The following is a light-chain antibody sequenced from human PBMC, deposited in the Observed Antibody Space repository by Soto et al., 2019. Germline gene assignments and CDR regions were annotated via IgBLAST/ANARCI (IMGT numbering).Light chain of an antibody. V-gene: IGKV1-5*03. CDR3: QQYDSYQGT. Sequence: TPMTQTPSTLSTYVGDRVTITCRASQSISSKLAWYQQKVGKAPKLLIYMASSLESAVPSRFSGSGSGTEFTLTIRSLQPDYFATYYCQQYDSYQGTLGEGTKVDIK. J-gene: IGKJ1*01. CDR1: QSISSK. CDR2: MAS.